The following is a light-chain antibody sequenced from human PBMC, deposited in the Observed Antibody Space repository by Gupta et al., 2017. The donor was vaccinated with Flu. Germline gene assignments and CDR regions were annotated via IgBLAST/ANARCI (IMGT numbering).Light chain of an antibody. CDR3: GAWDSILSAVV. V-gene: IGLV1-51*02. CDR2: ENN. J-gene: IGLJ2*01. Sequence: QSVLTQPPSLSAAPGQKVTISCSGSSSNIGDNYVSWYQQFPGTAPKLLIYENNKRPSGIPGRFSGSKSGTSATLAITGLQTGDEADYHCGAWDSILSAVVFGGGTKVTVL. CDR1: SSNIGDNY.